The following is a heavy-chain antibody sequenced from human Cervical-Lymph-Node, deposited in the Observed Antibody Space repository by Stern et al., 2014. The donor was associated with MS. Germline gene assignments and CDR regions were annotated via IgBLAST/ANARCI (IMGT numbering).Heavy chain of an antibody. CDR2: INHSGST. CDR1: GGSFSGYY. CDR3: ARDARGLRTPNWFDP. V-gene: IGHV4-34*01. D-gene: IGHD5-12*01. Sequence: QVQLQQWGAGLLKPSETLSLTCAVYGGSFSGYYWSWIRQPPGKGLPWIGVINHSGSTHYNPFLTRRATISVATSKNHSSLNLRSVAAADTAVYYCARDARGLRTPNWFDPWGQGTLVTVSS. J-gene: IGHJ5*02.